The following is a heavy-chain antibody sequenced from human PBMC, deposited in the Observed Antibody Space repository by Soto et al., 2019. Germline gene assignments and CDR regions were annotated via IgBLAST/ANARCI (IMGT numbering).Heavy chain of an antibody. V-gene: IGHV4-31*03. CDR2: IYYSGST. Sequence: SETLSLTCTVSGGSISSGGYYWSWIRQHPGKGLEWIGYIYYSGSTYYNPSLKSRVTISVDTSKNQFSLKLSSVTAADTAVYYCAGEGRPLGMDVWGQGTTVTVSS. D-gene: IGHD6-6*01. J-gene: IGHJ6*02. CDR1: GGSISSGGYY. CDR3: AGEGRPLGMDV.